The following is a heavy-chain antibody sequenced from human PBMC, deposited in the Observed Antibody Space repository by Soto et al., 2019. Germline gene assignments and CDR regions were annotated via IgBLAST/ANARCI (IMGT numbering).Heavy chain of an antibody. J-gene: IGHJ6*02. Sequence: QVQLVQSGAQVKPPGASVKVSCKASGYTFTGHYMHWVRQVSGKRLEHLGWLKSDNGGTYYAPKFQGRVTFPRDTSTTTADMELSGLQSDDTAVYFCARDLCPLGSGSACPLYGLDIWGQGTTVVVS. CDR3: ARDLCPLGSGSACPLYGLDI. V-gene: IGHV1-2*02. D-gene: IGHD3-10*01. CDR2: LKSDNGGT. CDR1: GYTFTGHY.